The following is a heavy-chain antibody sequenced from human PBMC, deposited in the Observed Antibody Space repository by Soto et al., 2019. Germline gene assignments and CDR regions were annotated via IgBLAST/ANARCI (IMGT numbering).Heavy chain of an antibody. J-gene: IGHJ4*02. V-gene: IGHV4-59*01. Sequence: PSETVSLTGTVSNGSLSSNYWSWIRQSPGKGLEWIGNIYYSGSTNYNPSLKSRVTMSVDTSKNQFTLKLSSVTAADTGVYFCARYFMVPVDFFDYWGQGTSLPVFS. CDR2: IYYSGST. CDR1: NGSLSSNY. CDR3: ARYFMVPVDFFDY. D-gene: IGHD3-10*01.